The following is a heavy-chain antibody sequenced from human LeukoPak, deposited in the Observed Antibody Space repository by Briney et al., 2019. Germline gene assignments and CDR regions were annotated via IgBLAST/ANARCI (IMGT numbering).Heavy chain of an antibody. V-gene: IGHV3-48*01. Sequence: PGGSLRLSCAASGFTFSNYIMNWVRQAPGKGLEWVSYISSSSSTIYYADSVKGRFTISRDNAKNSLYLQMNSLRAEDTAVYYCARTEDDFWSGYPPRYYFDYWGQGTLVTVSS. CDR1: GFTFSNYI. D-gene: IGHD3-3*01. CDR2: ISSSSSTI. CDR3: ARTEDDFWSGYPPRYYFDY. J-gene: IGHJ4*02.